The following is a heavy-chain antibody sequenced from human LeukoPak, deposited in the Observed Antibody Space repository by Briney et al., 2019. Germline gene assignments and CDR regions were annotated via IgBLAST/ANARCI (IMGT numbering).Heavy chain of an antibody. CDR2: IYHSGST. CDR1: GGSISSSSYY. V-gene: IGHV4-39*07. CDR3: ARDFEGSSGLFDY. J-gene: IGHJ4*02. D-gene: IGHD6-19*01. Sequence: SETLSLTCTVSGGSISSSSYYWGWIRQPPGKGLEWIGEIYHSGSTNYNPSLKSRVTISVDKSKNQFSLKLSSVTAADTAVYYCARDFEGSSGLFDYWGQGTLVTVSS.